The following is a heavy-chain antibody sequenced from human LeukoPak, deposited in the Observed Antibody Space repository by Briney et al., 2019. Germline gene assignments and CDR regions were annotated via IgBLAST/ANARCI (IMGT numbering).Heavy chain of an antibody. J-gene: IGHJ5*02. CDR3: ARDVHGDYGSGWFDP. CDR1: GGTFNNSA. V-gene: IGHV1-69*05. D-gene: IGHD4-17*01. Sequence: ASLKVSCKTSGGTFNNSAISWVRQAPRQGLEWLGGIMPLFGTAGYAQKFQGRVTITKDESTRTVYLELTSLTSDDTAVYYCARDVHGDYGSGWFDPWGQGTLVSVSS. CDR2: IMPLFGTA.